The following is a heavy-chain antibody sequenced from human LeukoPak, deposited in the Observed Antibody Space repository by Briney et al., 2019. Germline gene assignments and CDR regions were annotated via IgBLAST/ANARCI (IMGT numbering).Heavy chain of an antibody. D-gene: IGHD6-13*01. V-gene: IGHV4-4*07. J-gene: IGHJ4*02. CDR1: GGSISNYY. Sequence: PSETLSLTCTVSGGSISNYYWTWIRQPAGKGLEWIGRIYVSGSINYNPSLKSRVTISVDTSKDQFSLKLNSVTAADTAVYYCARGSSWYDYWGQRTLVTVSS. CDR3: ARGSSWYDY. CDR2: IYVSGSI.